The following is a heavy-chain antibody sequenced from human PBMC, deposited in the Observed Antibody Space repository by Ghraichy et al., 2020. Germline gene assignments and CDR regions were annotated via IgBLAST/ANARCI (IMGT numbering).Heavy chain of an antibody. J-gene: IGHJ4*02. D-gene: IGHD3-10*01. Sequence: SETLSLTCTVSGGSVNSGSYYWSWIRQPPGKGLEWIGFIYYSGSTNYTPSLKSLVTISVDLSKNQFSLKLSSVTAADTAVYYCARGDRYGSGSYYNNPFDYWGQGTLVTVSS. CDR1: GGSVNSGSYY. V-gene: IGHV4-61*01. CDR2: IYYSGST. CDR3: ARGDRYGSGSYYNNPFDY.